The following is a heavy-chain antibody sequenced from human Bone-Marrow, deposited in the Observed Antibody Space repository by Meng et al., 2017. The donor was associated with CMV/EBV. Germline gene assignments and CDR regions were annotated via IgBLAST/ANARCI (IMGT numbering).Heavy chain of an antibody. J-gene: IGHJ5*02. Sequence: TLRLSCTVSGGSFSGGGYYWSWIRQHPGKGLEGIGYIYYSGSTYYNPSLTSRVTISVDTSKNQFSLKLSSVTAADAAVYYCARGGTASVTYWFDPWGQGTLVTVSS. CDR2: IYYSGST. CDR1: GGSFSGGGYY. CDR3: ARGGTASVTYWFDP. D-gene: IGHD2-21*02. V-gene: IGHV4-31*03.